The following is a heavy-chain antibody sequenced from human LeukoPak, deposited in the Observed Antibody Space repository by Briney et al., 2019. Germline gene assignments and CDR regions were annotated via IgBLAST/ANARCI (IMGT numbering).Heavy chain of an antibody. CDR3: ARPRRFYYGSGSTLFDY. J-gene: IGHJ4*02. D-gene: IGHD3-10*01. V-gene: IGHV4-59*12. CDR2: IFYSGST. Sequence: SETLSLTCIVSGGSISSYYWSWIRQPPGKGLDWIGNIFYSGSTNYNPSFKSRVTISVDTSKNQFSLKLSSVTAADTAVYYCARPRRFYYGSGSTLFDYWGQGTLVTVSS. CDR1: GGSISSYY.